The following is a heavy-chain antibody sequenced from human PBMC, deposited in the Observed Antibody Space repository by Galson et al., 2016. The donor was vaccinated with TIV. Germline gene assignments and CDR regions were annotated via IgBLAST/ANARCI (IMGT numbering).Heavy chain of an antibody. CDR3: ATLPYSSPSDWFGP. D-gene: IGHD6-6*01. J-gene: IGHJ5*02. CDR1: GFTFSNYN. CDR2: ISSTSNYI. Sequence: SLRLSCAASGFTFSNYNMNWVRQAPGKGLEWVSSISSTSNYIYYGDPVKGRFTISRDNAENSLHLHTNSLRAEDTAIYYCATLPYSSPSDWFGPWGQGTLVTVSS. V-gene: IGHV3-21*04.